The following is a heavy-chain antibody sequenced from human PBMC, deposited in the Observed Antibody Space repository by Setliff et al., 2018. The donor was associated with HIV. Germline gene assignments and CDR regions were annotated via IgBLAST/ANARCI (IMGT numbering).Heavy chain of an antibody. D-gene: IGHD4-17*01. Sequence: ASVKVSCKASGGTFRDYGISWVRQAPGLGLEWMGWISGYNGNTNYAEEFRGRVTITRDTSASTAYMELSSLRSEDTAVYYCAKGFDYGEYYSFDSWGQGTLVTVSS. CDR1: GGTFRDYG. J-gene: IGHJ4*02. CDR3: AKGFDYGEYYSFDS. V-gene: IGHV1-18*01. CDR2: ISGYNGNT.